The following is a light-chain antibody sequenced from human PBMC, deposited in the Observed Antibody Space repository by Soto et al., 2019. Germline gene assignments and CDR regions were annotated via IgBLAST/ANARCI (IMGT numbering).Light chain of an antibody. CDR2: LNSDGSH. Sequence: QLVLTQSPSASASLGASVNLTCTLSGRHSSFAIAWHQQQPEKGPRYLMKLNSDGSHKKGDGVPDRFSGSSSGAERYLTISSLQSEDEADYYCQTWGTGIEVFGGGTKVTVL. CDR3: QTWGTGIEV. J-gene: IGLJ3*02. V-gene: IGLV4-69*01. CDR1: GRHSSFA.